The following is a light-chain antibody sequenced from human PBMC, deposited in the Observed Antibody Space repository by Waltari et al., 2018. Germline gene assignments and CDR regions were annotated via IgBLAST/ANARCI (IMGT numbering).Light chain of an antibody. CDR1: QSISSY. J-gene: IGKJ2*01. Sequence: DIQMTQSPSSLYASVGERVIITCRASQSISSYLNWYQQKPGKAPKLLIYAASSLQSGVPSMFSGSGSGTDFTLTISSLQPEDFATYYCQQSYSTHWTFGQGTKLEIK. V-gene: IGKV1-39*01. CDR3: QQSYSTHWT. CDR2: AAS.